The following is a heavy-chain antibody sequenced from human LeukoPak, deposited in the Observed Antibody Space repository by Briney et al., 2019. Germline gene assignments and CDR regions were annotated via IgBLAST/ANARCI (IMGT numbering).Heavy chain of an antibody. CDR3: ARDESLGDLWSGYFDAFDI. Sequence: GGSLRLSCAASGFFVSNNYMSWVRQAPGKGLEWVSVIYSGGDTYYADSVKGRFTISRDNSKNTLYLQMNRLRAEDTAVYYCARDESLGDLWSGYFDAFDIWGQGTMVTVSS. J-gene: IGHJ3*02. CDR2: IYSGGDT. CDR1: GFFVSNNY. V-gene: IGHV3-66*01. D-gene: IGHD3-3*01.